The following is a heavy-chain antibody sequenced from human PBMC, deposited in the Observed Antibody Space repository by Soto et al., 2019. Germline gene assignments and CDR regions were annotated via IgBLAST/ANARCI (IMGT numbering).Heavy chain of an antibody. CDR1: GFTFSSYA. CDR3: VKVGAGVLSYFDY. J-gene: IGHJ4*02. CDR2: ISSNGGST. Sequence: GGSLRLSCSASGFTFSSYAMHWVRQAPGKGLEYVSAISSNGGSTYYADSVKGRFTISRDNSKNTLYLQMSSLRAEDTAVYYCVKVGAGVLSYFDYWGQGTLVTVSS. D-gene: IGHD3-16*01. V-gene: IGHV3-64D*08.